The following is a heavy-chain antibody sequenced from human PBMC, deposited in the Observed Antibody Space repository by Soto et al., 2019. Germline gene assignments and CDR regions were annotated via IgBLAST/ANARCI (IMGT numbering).Heavy chain of an antibody. Sequence: GGSLRLSCAASGFTFSTYTINWGRQAPGKGLEWVSYISSSSSTIFYTDSVKGRFTVSRDNAKNSLYLQMNSLRAEDTAVYYCVILKYYYDSSGHPAFWGQRTLVIVSS. V-gene: IGHV3-48*01. CDR3: VILKYYYDSSGHPAF. CDR1: GFTFSTYT. CDR2: ISSSSSTI. J-gene: IGHJ4*02. D-gene: IGHD3-22*01.